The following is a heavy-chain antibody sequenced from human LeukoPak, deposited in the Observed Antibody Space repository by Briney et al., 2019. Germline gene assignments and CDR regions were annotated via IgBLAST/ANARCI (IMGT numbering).Heavy chain of an antibody. CDR2: INPNSGGT. CDR1: GYTFTGYY. D-gene: IGHD4-17*01. V-gene: IGHV1-2*02. J-gene: IGHJ3*02. Sequence: ASVKVSCKASGYTFTGYYMHRVRQAPGQGLEWMGWINPNSGGTNYAQKFQGRVTMTRDTSISTAYMELSRLRSDDTAVYYCARDRHGDYVMGAFDIWGQGTMVTVSS. CDR3: ARDRHGDYVMGAFDI.